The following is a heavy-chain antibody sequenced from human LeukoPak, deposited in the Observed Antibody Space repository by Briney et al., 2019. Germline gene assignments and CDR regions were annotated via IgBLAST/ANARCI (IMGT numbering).Heavy chain of an antibody. D-gene: IGHD7-27*01. CDR1: GFTFDDYA. V-gene: IGHV3-20*04. J-gene: IGHJ6*03. CDR2: INWNGATT. CDR3: AKTGNPNYFYYYMDV. Sequence: GGSLRLSCAASGFTFDDYAESWVRQVPGKGLEWVSGINWNGATTGYADSVKGRFTIARDNAKNSLYLQMNSLRVEDTALYYCAKTGNPNYFYYYMDVWGKGTTVTLSS.